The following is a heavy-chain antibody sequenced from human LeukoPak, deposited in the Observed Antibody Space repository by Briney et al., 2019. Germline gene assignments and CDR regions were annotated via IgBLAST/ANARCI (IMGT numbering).Heavy chain of an antibody. CDR3: ATSVRRYYFDY. J-gene: IGHJ4*02. CDR1: GFTVSGNY. Sequence: RGALRLSCAGSGFTVSGNYMSWVRPTPGTGLEWVSFIYSGGSTYYADSVKGRFTISRDNSKNTLYLQMNSLRAEDTAVYYCATSVRRYYFDYWGQGTLVTVSS. V-gene: IGHV3-53*01. CDR2: IYSGGST. D-gene: IGHD2-8*01.